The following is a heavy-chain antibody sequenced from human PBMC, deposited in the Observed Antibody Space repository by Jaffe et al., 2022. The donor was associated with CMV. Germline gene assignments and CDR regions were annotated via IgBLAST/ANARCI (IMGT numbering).Heavy chain of an antibody. J-gene: IGHJ4*02. D-gene: IGHD3-10*01. CDR1: GGSFSGYY. CDR2: INHSGST. CDR3: ARDTGHITMVRGYFDY. Sequence: QVQLQQWGAGLLKPSETLSLTCAVYGGSFSGYYWSWIRQPPGKGLEWIGEINHSGSTNYNPSLKSRVTISVDTSKNQFSLKLSSVTAADTAVYYCARDTGHITMVRGYFDYWGQGTLVTVSS. V-gene: IGHV4-34*01.